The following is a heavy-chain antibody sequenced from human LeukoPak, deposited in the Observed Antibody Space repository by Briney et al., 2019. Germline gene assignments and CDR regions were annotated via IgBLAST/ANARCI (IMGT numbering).Heavy chain of an antibody. J-gene: IGHJ6*03. CDR1: GYTFTGYY. V-gene: IGHV1-2*02. CDR3: ARGEGGYYYYYYMDV. Sequence: GASVKVSCKASGYTFTGYYMHWVRQAPGQGLEWMGWINPNSGGTNYAQKFQGRVTMTRDTSISTAYMELSRLRSDDTAVYYCARGEGGYYYYYYMDVWGKGTTVTVSS. CDR2: INPNSGGT. D-gene: IGHD3-16*01.